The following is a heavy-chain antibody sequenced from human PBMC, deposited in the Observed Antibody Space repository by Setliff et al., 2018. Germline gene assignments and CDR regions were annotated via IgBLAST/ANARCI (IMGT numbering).Heavy chain of an antibody. CDR1: GFNFYDFA. V-gene: IGHV3-23*01. Sequence: PGGSLRLSCTTSGFNFYDFALSWVRQAPGKGLEWVSVISGLHFETPYAGSVRGRFIISRDNSENTLYLQMSSLRAGDTAVYYCARHDTTWPGVIDSWGQGTLVTVSS. CDR3: ARHDTTWPGVIDS. D-gene: IGHD2-21*01. J-gene: IGHJ4*02. CDR2: ISGLHFET.